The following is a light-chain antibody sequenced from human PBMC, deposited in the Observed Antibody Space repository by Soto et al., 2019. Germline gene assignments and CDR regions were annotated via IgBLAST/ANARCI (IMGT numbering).Light chain of an antibody. V-gene: IGKV3-11*01. CDR2: FAS. Sequence: EIVLTQSPATLSLSPGDRATLSCRASHSVGSLLAWYQQKPGQAPRLLIYFASNRDTGVPDRFGGSGSGTDFTLTIDSLEPEDCALFYWQQRSSWPWTFGQGTRVEIK. CDR3: QQRSSWPWT. J-gene: IGKJ1*01. CDR1: HSVGSL.